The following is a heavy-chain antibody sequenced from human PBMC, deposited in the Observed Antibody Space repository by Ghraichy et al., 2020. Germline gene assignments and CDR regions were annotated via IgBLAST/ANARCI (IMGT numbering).Heavy chain of an antibody. CDR3: ARENYYDSSGYKDY. J-gene: IGHJ4*02. D-gene: IGHD3-22*01. CDR2: ISSSGSTI. Sequence: GGSLRLSCAASGFTFSSYEMNWVRQAPGKGLEWVSYISSSGSTIYYADSVKGRFTISRDNAKNSLYLQMNSLRAEDTAVYYCARENYYDSSGYKDYWGQGTLVTVSS. V-gene: IGHV3-48*03. CDR1: GFTFSSYE.